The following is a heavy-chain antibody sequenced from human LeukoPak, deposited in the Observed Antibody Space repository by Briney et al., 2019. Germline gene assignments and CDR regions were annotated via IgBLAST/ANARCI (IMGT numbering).Heavy chain of an antibody. CDR1: GYTFTSYY. Sequence: ASVKVSCKASGYTFTSYYMHWVRRAPGQGLEWMGWISAHNGNTNYAQKLQGRVTTTTDTSTSTAYMELRSLRSDDTAVYYCASRSNRLAFDIWGQGTMVTVSS. CDR3: ASRSNRLAFDI. CDR2: ISAHNGNT. D-gene: IGHD3-16*01. V-gene: IGHV1-18*04. J-gene: IGHJ3*02.